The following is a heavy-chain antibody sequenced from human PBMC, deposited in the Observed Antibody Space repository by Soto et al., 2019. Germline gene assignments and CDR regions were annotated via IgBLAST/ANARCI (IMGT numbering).Heavy chain of an antibody. Sequence: SDTPSLICTVSGGSISSSSYYWGWIRQPPGKGLEWIGSIYYSGGTYYNPSLKSRVAISVDTSKNQFSLKLSSVTAADTAMYYCMLGSGWQDFDYWGQGTLVTVS. CDR2: IYYSGGT. D-gene: IGHD3-22*01. CDR3: MLGSGWQDFDY. CDR1: GGSISSSSYY. V-gene: IGHV4-39*05. J-gene: IGHJ4*02.